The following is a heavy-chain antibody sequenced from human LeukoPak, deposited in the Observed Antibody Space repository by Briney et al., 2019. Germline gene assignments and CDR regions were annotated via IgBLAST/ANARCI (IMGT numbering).Heavy chain of an antibody. CDR1: GFTFSSYG. J-gene: IGHJ4*02. CDR3: AREGRITGTTSFDY. D-gene: IGHD1-20*01. CDR2: IWYDGSNK. Sequence: GGSLRLSCAASGFTFSSYGMHWVRQAPGKGLEWVAVIWYDGSNKYYADSVKGRFTTSRDNSKNTLYLQMNSLRAEDTAVYYCAREGRITGTTSFDYWGQGTLVTVSS. V-gene: IGHV3-33*01.